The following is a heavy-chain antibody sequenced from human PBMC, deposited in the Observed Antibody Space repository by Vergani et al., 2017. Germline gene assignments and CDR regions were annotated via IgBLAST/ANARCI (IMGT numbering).Heavy chain of an antibody. CDR2: IYYSGST. Sequence: QVQLQESGPGLVKPSETLSLTCTVSGGPISSYYWSWIRQPPGKGLEWIGYIYYSGSTNYNPSLKSRVTISVDTSKNQFSLKLSSVTAADTAVYYCARASLRGMIDYWGQGTLVTVSS. D-gene: IGHD6-6*01. J-gene: IGHJ4*02. CDR1: GGPISSYY. CDR3: ARASLRGMIDY. V-gene: IGHV4-59*01.